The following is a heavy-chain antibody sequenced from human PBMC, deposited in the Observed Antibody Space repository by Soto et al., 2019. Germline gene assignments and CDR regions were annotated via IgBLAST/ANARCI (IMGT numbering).Heavy chain of an antibody. CDR3: ARGPLYQLPGWDWFDP. D-gene: IGHD2-2*01. CDR2: FFIGGNT. Sequence: SETLSLTCTVSGGSISSTTYYWGWMRQPPGKGLEWIASFFIGGNTYYNPSLKSRVTISVDTSKNQFSLKLSSVTAADTAVYYCARGPLYQLPGWDWFDPWGQGTLVT. V-gene: IGHV4-39*01. CDR1: GGSISSTTYY. J-gene: IGHJ5*02.